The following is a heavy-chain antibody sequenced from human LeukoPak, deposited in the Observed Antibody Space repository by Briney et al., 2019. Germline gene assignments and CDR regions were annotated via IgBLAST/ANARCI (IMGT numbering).Heavy chain of an antibody. Sequence: GESLRLSCEGSAFIFSGHWMNWVRQTPGKGLEWVASIKEDGSERQYVDSVKGRFSISRDNTKGSLFLQLNSLRAEDTAIYYCTRVGYIDEGIDYWGQGTLVTVSS. V-gene: IGHV3-7*04. CDR3: TRVGYIDEGIDY. D-gene: IGHD5-24*01. CDR2: IKEDGSER. J-gene: IGHJ4*02. CDR1: AFIFSGHW.